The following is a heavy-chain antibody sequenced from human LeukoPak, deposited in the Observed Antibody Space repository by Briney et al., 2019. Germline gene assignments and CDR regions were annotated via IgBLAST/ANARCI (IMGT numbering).Heavy chain of an antibody. V-gene: IGHV3-30*03. CDR1: GFTFSSYG. CDR3: ARVRSSSGYWHYFDY. CDR2: ISYDGSNK. D-gene: IGHD3-22*01. J-gene: IGHJ4*02. Sequence: GGSLRLSCAASGFTFSSYGMHWVRQAPGKGLEWVAVISYDGSNKYYADSVKGRFTISRDNSKNTVHLQMNSLRAEDTAVYYCARVRSSSGYWHYFDYWGQGTLVTVSS.